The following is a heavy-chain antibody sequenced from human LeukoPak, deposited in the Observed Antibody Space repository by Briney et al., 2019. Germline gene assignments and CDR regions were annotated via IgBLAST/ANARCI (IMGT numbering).Heavy chain of an antibody. D-gene: IGHD1-26*01. V-gene: IGHV5-10-1*01. CDR1: GYSFTSSW. CDR3: ARVWDRAFDI. CDR2: IDLSDSYT. J-gene: IGHJ3*02. Sequence: HGESLNISCQPSGYSFTSSWITWVPKLHGKGLEWLGRIDLSDSYTKYSPSFQLYVTTSTDNSISTAYLQWSSLEASDTAIYYCARVWDRAFDIWGQGTMVTVSS.